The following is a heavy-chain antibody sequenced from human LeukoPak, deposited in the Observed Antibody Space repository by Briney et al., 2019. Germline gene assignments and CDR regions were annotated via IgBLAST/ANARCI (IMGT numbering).Heavy chain of an antibody. J-gene: IGHJ5*02. D-gene: IGHD2-15*01. CDR1: GFTFSSYS. CDR2: ISSSSSTI. CDR3: ASPYCSGGSCYRRGFDP. Sequence: GGSLRLSCAASGFTFSSYSMNWVRQAPGKGLEWVSYISSSSSTIYYADSVKGRFTISRDNAKNSLYLQMNSLRAEDTAVYYCASPYCSGGSCYRRGFDPWGQGTLVTVSS. V-gene: IGHV3-48*04.